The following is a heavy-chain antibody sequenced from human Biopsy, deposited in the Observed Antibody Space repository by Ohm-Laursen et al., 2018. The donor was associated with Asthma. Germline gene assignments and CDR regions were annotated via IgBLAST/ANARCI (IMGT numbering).Heavy chain of an antibody. V-gene: IGHV3-7*05. CDR3: ARDVDLRRVY. CDR2: ITEDRSEK. J-gene: IGHJ4*02. CDR1: GFTFSTSW. Sequence: SLRLSCAASGFTFSTSWMTWVRQAPGKGLEWVANITEDRSEKNYVDSVKGRFTISRDNGKNSLYLQMNSLRAEDTAVYYCARDVDLRRVYWGPGTLVTVSS. D-gene: IGHD2-21*01.